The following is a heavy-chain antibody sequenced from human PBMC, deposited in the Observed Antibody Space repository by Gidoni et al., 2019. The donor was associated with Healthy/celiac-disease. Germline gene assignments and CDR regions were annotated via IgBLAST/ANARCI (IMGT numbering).Heavy chain of an antibody. D-gene: IGHD3-3*01. CDR3: ARLYYDFWSGSTEYYYYYYMDV. CDR2: IYYCGST. Sequence: QVQLQESGPGLVKPSETLSLTCTVSGGSISSSYWRWIRQPPGKGLEWIGYIYYCGSTNYNPSLKSRVTISVDTSKNQFSLKLSSVTAADTAVYYCARLYYDFWSGSTEYYYYYYMDVWGKGTTVTVSS. CDR1: GGSISSSY. J-gene: IGHJ6*03. V-gene: IGHV4-59*01.